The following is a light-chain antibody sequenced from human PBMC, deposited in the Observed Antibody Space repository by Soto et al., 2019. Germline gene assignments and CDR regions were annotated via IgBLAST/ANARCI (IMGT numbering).Light chain of an antibody. CDR2: DAS. Sequence: DIQMTQSPSTLSASVGDRVTITCRAIQSVSNWLAWYQQKPGKAPELLIYDASSLESGVPSRFSGSGSGTEFTLTISRLQPDDFATYYCQQYNSYSWTFGQGTKVEIK. CDR3: QQYNSYSWT. V-gene: IGKV1-5*01. CDR1: QSVSNW. J-gene: IGKJ1*01.